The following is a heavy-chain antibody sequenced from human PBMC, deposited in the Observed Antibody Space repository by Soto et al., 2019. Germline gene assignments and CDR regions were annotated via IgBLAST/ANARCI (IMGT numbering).Heavy chain of an antibody. CDR3: ARNQPQRYCSGGTCRPAYGMDV. J-gene: IGHJ6*02. CDR1: GGSISSYSFY. CDR2: IYYSGDT. Sequence: SETLSLTCTVSGGSISSYSFYWAWIRQPPWKGLDWIGIIYYSGDTYYNPSLAGRLTMSVDTSNQFSLTLRSVTAADTALYYCARNQPQRYCSGGTCRPAYGMDVWGQGTTVTVSS. D-gene: IGHD2-15*01. V-gene: IGHV4-39*01.